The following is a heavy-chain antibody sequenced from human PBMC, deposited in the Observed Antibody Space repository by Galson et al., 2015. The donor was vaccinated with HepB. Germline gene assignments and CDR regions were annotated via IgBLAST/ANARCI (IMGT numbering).Heavy chain of an antibody. V-gene: IGHV7-4-1*02. J-gene: IGHJ3*02. Sequence: SVKVSCKASGYTFTSYAMNRVRQAPGQGLEWMGWINTNTGNPTYAQGFTGRFVFSLDTSVSTAYLQISSLKAEDTAVYYCARVSESITIFGVVGYPETFDIWGQGTMVTVSS. CDR2: INTNTGNP. D-gene: IGHD3-3*01. CDR1: GYTFTSYA. CDR3: ARVSESITIFGVVGYPETFDI.